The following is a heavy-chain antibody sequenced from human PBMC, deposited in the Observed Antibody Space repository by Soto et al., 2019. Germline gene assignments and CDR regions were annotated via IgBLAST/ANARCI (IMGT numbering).Heavy chain of an antibody. V-gene: IGHV4-59*01. CDR2: IYYSGST. Sequence: QVQLQESGPGLVKPSETLSLTCTVSGGSISSDYWSWIRQPPGKVLEWIGYIYYSGSTNYNPSLKSRVTISVDTSKNQFSLKLSSVTAADTDVYYCERGRGGWFINQLLNAFDIWGQGTMVTVSS. D-gene: IGHD2-2*01. J-gene: IGHJ3*02. CDR3: ERGRGGWFINQLLNAFDI. CDR1: GGSISSDY.